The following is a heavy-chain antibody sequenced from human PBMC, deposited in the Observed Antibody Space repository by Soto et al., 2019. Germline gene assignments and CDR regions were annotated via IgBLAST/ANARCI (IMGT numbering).Heavy chain of an antibody. Sequence: SEILSLTCTVSGGSISSYYWSWIRQPPGKGLEWIGYIYYSGSTNYNPSLKSRVTISVDTSKNQFSLKLSSVTAADTAVYYCARALILTGYYIHDAFDIWGQGTMVTVSS. CDR1: GGSISSYY. CDR3: ARALILTGYYIHDAFDI. V-gene: IGHV4-59*01. CDR2: IYYSGST. D-gene: IGHD3-9*01. J-gene: IGHJ3*02.